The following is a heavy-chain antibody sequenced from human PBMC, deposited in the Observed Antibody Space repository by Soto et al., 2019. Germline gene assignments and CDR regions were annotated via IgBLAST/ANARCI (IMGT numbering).Heavy chain of an antibody. CDR2: IIPIFGTA. Sequence: SLKVSCKASGGTFSSYAISWVRQAPGQGLEWMGGIIPIFGTANYAQKFQGRVTITADESTSTAYMELSSLRSEDTAVYYCARDFCPVPTCYDLWGQAVLVTVSS. J-gene: IGHJ4*02. CDR3: ARDFCPVPTCYDL. CDR1: GGTFSSYA. D-gene: IGHD2-2*01. V-gene: IGHV1-69*13.